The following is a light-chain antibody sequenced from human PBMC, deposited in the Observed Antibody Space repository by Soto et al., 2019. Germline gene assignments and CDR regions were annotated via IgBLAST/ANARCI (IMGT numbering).Light chain of an antibody. CDR1: SANIGGNP. Sequence: QSVLTQPPSGSAAPGQKVTISGSGSSANIGGNPVSWYQQLPGTAPKLLIYDDNKRPSGIPDRFSGSKSGTSATLGITGFQTGDEADYYCGSWDSSLSTYVFGTGTKVTVL. CDR3: GSWDSSLSTYV. CDR2: DDN. J-gene: IGLJ1*01. V-gene: IGLV1-51*01.